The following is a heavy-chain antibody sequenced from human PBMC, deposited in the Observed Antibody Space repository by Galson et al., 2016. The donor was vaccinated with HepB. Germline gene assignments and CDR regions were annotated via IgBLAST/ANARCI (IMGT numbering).Heavy chain of an antibody. CDR1: DFSISSFYS. CDR2: VFHSGST. J-gene: IGHJ4*02. D-gene: IGHD1-7*01. Sequence: SETLSLTCTVSDFSISSFYSWGWIRQPPGKGLEWIGSVFHSGSTYYNPSLKSRVSISADTSKDQFSLNLSSVTAADTAVYYCARDGRNFYFDYWGQGTLVTVSS. V-gene: IGHV4-38-2*02. CDR3: ARDGRNFYFDY.